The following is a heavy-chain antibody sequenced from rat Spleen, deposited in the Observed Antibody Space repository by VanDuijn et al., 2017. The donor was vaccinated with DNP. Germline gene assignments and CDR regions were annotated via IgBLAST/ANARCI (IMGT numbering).Heavy chain of an antibody. CDR2: ISYDGGGT. D-gene: IGHD1-2*01. CDR1: GFTFSNYD. V-gene: IGHV5-22*01. Sequence: EVQLVESGGGLVQPGRSLKLSCAASGFTFSNYDMAWVRQAPTKGLEWVAYISYDGGGTYYGDSVKGRFTISRDNAKSTLYLQMNSLRSEDMATYFCARQDYYSSSDYFDYWGQGVMVTVSS. J-gene: IGHJ2*01. CDR3: ARQDYYSSSDYFDY.